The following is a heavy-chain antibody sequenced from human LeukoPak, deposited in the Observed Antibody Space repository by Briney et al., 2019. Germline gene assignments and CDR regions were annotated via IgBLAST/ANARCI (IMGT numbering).Heavy chain of an antibody. V-gene: IGHV3-30*02. Sequence: GGSLRLSCAASGFTFSSYGMHWVRQAPGKGLEWVSFIRYDGSNKYYADSVKGRFTISRDNSKNTLYLQMNSLRDEDTAVYYCAKMWDSSSPWVDYWGQGTLVTVSS. CDR1: GFTFSSYG. J-gene: IGHJ4*02. CDR3: AKMWDSSSPWVDY. CDR2: IRYDGSNK. D-gene: IGHD6-6*01.